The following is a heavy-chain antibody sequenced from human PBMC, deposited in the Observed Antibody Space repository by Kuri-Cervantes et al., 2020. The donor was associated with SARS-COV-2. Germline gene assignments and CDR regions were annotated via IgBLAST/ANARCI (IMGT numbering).Heavy chain of an antibody. D-gene: IGHD1-14*01. CDR2: ISSNGGST. CDR3: ARGNPTWTDFDS. Sequence: GGSLRLSCTASGFTFSSFAVHWVRQAPGKGLEYVSVISSNGGSTYSADSVRGRFTISRDNSKNMLYLQMSSVTAADTAVYYCARGNPTWTDFDSWGQGTLVTVSS. CDR1: GFTFSSFA. J-gene: IGHJ4*02. V-gene: IGHV3-64D*06.